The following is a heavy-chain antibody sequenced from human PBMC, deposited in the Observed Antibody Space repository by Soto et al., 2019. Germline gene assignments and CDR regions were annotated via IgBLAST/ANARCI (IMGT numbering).Heavy chain of an antibody. CDR2: INPDNGNT. J-gene: IGHJ5*02. V-gene: IGHV1-3*01. CDR1: GYTFTRYT. D-gene: IGHD2-2*01. Sequence: VASVKVSCKASGYTFTRYTMNWVRQAPGQRLEWMGWINPDNGNTKSSQKFQDRVIITRDTSASTAYMDLSSLRSEDTPVYYCARGMATGQPASWGQGSLVTVAS. CDR3: ARGMATGQPAS.